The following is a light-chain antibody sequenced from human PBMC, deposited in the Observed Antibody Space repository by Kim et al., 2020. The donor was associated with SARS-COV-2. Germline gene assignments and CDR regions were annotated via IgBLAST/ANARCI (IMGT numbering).Light chain of an antibody. CDR3: HQYNTYMYS. CDR2: RAT. Sequence: DVQMTQSPSTLSASVGDRVTITCRASQSINNWLAWYQQKPGKVPKLLIYRATNLQSGVPSRFSGSGFGTDFTLTISSLQPDEFATYYCHQYNTYMYSFGQGTKLEI. CDR1: QSINNW. V-gene: IGKV1-5*03. J-gene: IGKJ2*03.